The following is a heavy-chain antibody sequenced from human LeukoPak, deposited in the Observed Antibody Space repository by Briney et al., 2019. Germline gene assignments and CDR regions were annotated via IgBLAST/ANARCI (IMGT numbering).Heavy chain of an antibody. J-gene: IGHJ4*02. Sequence: GGSLRLSCAASGFTFGNYEMNWVRQAPGKGLEWISYIIGSGDTIYYADSVRGRFTISRDIAKSSLYLQMSSLRADDTAVYYCARERTTIVSGTTIGAYWGQGTLVTVSS. CDR1: GFTFGNYE. V-gene: IGHV3-48*03. CDR3: ARERTTIVSGTTIGAY. D-gene: IGHD2/OR15-2a*01. CDR2: IIGSGDTI.